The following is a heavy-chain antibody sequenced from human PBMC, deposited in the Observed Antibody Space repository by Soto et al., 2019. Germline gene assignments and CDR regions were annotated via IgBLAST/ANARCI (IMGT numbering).Heavy chain of an antibody. D-gene: IGHD2-15*01. V-gene: IGHV3-43D*03. J-gene: IGHJ6*02. CDR2: ISWDGGST. CDR3: AKDRVYCSGGSCYYYYGMDV. Sequence: GGSLRLSCAASGFTFDDYAMHWVRQAPGKGLEWVSLISWDGGSTYYADSVKGRFTISRDNSKNSLYLQMNSLRAEDTALYYCAKDRVYCSGGSCYYYYGMDVWGQGTTVTVSS. CDR1: GFTFDDYA.